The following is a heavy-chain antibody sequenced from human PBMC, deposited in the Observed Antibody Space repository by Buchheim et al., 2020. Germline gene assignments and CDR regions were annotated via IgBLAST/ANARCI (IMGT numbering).Heavy chain of an antibody. CDR1: GFPFNNYA. Sequence: EVQLLESGGGLVQPGGSLRLSCAASGFPFNNYAMNWVRQAPGKGLEWVSGIIAGGGGTYYADSVKGRFTISRDNSKNTVSLQMTSLRAEDTAVYYCANGNWEQPQWFDFWGQGTL. J-gene: IGHJ4*02. V-gene: IGHV3-23*01. D-gene: IGHD1/OR15-1a*01. CDR2: IIAGGGGT. CDR3: ANGNWEQPQWFDF.